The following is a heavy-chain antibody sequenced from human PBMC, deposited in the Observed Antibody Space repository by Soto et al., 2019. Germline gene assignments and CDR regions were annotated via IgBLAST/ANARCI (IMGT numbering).Heavy chain of an antibody. CDR1: VGSISSYY. V-gene: IGHV4-59*01. CDR3: ARENLLGYSNYFDY. D-gene: IGHD3-9*01. CDR2: IYYSGST. J-gene: IGHJ4*02. Sequence: SETLSLTCTVSVGSISSYYWSWIRQPPGKGLEWIGYIYYSGSTNYNPSLKSRVTISVDTSKNQFSLKLSSVTAADTAVYYCARENLLGYSNYFDYWGQGTLVTVSS.